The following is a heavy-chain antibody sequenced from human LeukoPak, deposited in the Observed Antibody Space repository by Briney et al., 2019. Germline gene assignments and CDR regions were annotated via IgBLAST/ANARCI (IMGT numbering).Heavy chain of an antibody. CDR2: INPNSGDR. V-gene: IGHV1-2*02. CDR3: ARVRRELPYYYYYMDV. J-gene: IGHJ6*03. D-gene: IGHD1-26*01. Sequence: ASVKVSCKASGYTFTDYYMNWVRQAPGQGLEWMGWINPNSGDRNYAQKFQGRLTMTRDTSISTAYMELSRLRSDDTAVYYCARVRRELPYYYYYMDVWGKGTTVTISS. CDR1: GYTFTDYY.